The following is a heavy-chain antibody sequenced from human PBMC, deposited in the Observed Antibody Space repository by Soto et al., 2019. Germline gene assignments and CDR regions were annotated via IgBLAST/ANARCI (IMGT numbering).Heavy chain of an antibody. J-gene: IGHJ4*02. Sequence: LRLSCAASGFTFSNYWMHWIRRAPGKGLVWVSRISHDERTTTYADSVKGRFTISRDNAKNTVFLEMKSLRAEDTAVYYCARGGASHAHPPDHWGQGPLVTVSS. CDR2: ISHDERTT. V-gene: IGHV3-74*03. CDR1: GFTFSNYW. CDR3: ARGGASHAHPPDH. D-gene: IGHD2-8*01.